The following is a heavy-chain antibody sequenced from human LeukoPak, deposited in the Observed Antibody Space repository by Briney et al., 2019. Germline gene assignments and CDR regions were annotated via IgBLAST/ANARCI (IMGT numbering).Heavy chain of an antibody. Sequence: GESLKISCKGSGYGFTTCWIGWVRQMPGKVLEWMGVINPGNSDTRYSPSFQGQVTISADKSITTAYLQWSSLKASDTAMYYCARLRWAAGDGYYFDYWGQGTPVTVSS. CDR3: ARLRWAAGDGYYFDY. CDR1: GYGFTTCW. V-gene: IGHV5-51*01. D-gene: IGHD6-19*01. J-gene: IGHJ4*02. CDR2: INPGNSDT.